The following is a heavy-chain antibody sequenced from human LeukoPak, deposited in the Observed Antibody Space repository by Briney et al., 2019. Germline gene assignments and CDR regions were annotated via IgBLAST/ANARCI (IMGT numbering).Heavy chain of an antibody. J-gene: IGHJ4*02. Sequence: GGSLRLSCAASGFTFSNAWMSWVRQAPGKGLEWVATILPGGKESYRVDSVKGRFIISRDNAKNSLFLQMNSLRGDDTALYYCMSAHGYWGQGTLVTVSS. CDR2: ILPGGKES. CDR1: GFTFSNAW. CDR3: MSAHGY. V-gene: IGHV3-7*01.